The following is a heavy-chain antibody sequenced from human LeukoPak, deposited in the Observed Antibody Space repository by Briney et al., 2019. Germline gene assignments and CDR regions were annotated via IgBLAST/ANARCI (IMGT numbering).Heavy chain of an antibody. Sequence: KPGGSLRLSCAASGFTFSSYSMNWVRQAPGKGLEWVSSTSSSSSYIYYADSVKGRFTISRDNAKNSLYLQMNSLRAEDTAVYYCARDRDDILTGPGDYWGQGTLVTVSS. CDR1: GFTFSSYS. V-gene: IGHV3-21*01. J-gene: IGHJ4*02. CDR3: ARDRDDILTGPGDY. D-gene: IGHD3-9*01. CDR2: TSSSSSYI.